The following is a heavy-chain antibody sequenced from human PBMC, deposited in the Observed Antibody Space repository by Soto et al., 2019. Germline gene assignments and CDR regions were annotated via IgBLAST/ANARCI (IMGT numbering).Heavy chain of an antibody. CDR1: GFTFSAYW. D-gene: IGHD3-3*01. CDR3: VRGSGASYGDYYYYMDV. Sequence: GGSLRLSCEASGFTFSAYWMHWVRQAPGKGPVWVARINSGGTSTTYAASVKGRFTISRDNDKNTLYVQMNSLRAEDTAVYYCVRGSGASYGDYYYYMDVWGKGTTVTVSS. V-gene: IGHV3-74*01. CDR2: INSGGTST. J-gene: IGHJ6*03.